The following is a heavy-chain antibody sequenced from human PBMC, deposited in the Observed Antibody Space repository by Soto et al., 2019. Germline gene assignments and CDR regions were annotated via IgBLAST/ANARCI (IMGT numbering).Heavy chain of an antibody. Sequence: SETLSLTCTVSGGSLSSYYWSWIRQPPGKGLEWIGYIYYSGSTNYNPSLKSRVTISVDTSKNQVSLKLSSVTAADTAVYYCASGVIETTGTTVYYYGMDVWGQGTTVT. CDR2: IYYSGST. V-gene: IGHV4-59*01. J-gene: IGHJ6*02. CDR1: GGSLSSYY. D-gene: IGHD1-1*01. CDR3: ASGVIETTGTTVYYYGMDV.